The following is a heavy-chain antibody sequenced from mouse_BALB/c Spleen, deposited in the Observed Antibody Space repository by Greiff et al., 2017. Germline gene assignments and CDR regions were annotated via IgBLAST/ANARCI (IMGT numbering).Heavy chain of an antibody. CDR1: GYAFSSSW. D-gene: IGHD2-2*01. CDR3: ATGPIYYGYDGGLSYAMDY. Sequence: QVQLQQSGAELVKPGASVKISCKASGYAFSSSWMNWVKQRPGQGLEWIGRIYPGDGDTNYNGKFKGKATLTADKSSSTAYMQLSSLTSVDSAVYFCATGPIYYGYDGGLSYAMDYWGQGTSVTVSS. CDR2: IYPGDGDT. V-gene: IGHV1-80*01. J-gene: IGHJ4*01.